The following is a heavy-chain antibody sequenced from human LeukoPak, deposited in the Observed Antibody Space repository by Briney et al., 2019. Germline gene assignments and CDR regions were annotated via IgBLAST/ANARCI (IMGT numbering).Heavy chain of an antibody. CDR2: IYYNGNT. CDR3: AIPRGNVLRYFDWLLKHAFDI. V-gene: IGHV4-59*12. CDR1: GGFMTSFY. D-gene: IGHD3-9*01. J-gene: IGHJ3*02. Sequence: SETLSLTCTVSGGFMTSFYWSWIRQSPGKGLEWIGYIYYNGNTYYNPSLKSRVTISVDTSKNQFSLKLSSVTAADTAVYYCAIPRGNVLRYFDWLLKHAFDIWGQGTMVTVSS.